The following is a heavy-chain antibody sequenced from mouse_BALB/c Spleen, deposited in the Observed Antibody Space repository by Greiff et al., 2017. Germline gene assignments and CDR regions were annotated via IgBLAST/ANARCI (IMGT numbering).Heavy chain of an antibody. CDR3: AREYYGSSYEAMDY. J-gene: IGHJ4*01. CDR1: GYTFTDYN. CDR2: IYPYNGGT. D-gene: IGHD1-1*01. V-gene: IGHV1S29*02. Sequence: EVQLQQSGAELAKPGASVKISCKASGYTFTDYNMHWVKQSHGKSLEWIGYIYPYNGGTGYNQKFKSKATLTVDNSSSTAYMELRSLTSEDSAVYYCAREYYGSSYEAMDYWGQGTSVTVSS.